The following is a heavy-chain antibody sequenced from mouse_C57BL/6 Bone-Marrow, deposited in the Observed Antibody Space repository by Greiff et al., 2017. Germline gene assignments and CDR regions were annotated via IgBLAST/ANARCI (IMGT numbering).Heavy chain of an antibody. CDR3: ANPLYYGSNVFDY. CDR1: GYNFTSYW. J-gene: IGHJ2*01. D-gene: IGHD1-1*01. CDR2: INPSSGYT. Sequence: QVQLQESGAELVKPGASVKLSCKASGYNFTSYWMHWVKQRPGQGLEWIGLINPSSGYTNYNQKFKDKATLTADKSSSTAYMQLSSLTYEDSAVYYSANPLYYGSNVFDYWGQGTTLTVSS. V-gene: IGHV1-7*01.